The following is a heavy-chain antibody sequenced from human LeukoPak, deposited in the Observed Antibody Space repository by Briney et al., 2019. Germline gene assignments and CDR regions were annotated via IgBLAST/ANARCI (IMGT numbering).Heavy chain of an antibody. CDR1: GGSISSYY. V-gene: IGHV4-59*01. D-gene: IGHD5-24*01. CDR2: IYYSGST. Sequence: KPSETLSLTCTVSGGSISSYYWSWIRQPPGKGLEWIGYIYYSGSTNYNPSLKSRVTISVDTSKNQFSLRLSSVTAADTAVYYCARHGGMATTFDYWGQGTLVTVSS. J-gene: IGHJ4*02. CDR3: ARHGGMATTFDY.